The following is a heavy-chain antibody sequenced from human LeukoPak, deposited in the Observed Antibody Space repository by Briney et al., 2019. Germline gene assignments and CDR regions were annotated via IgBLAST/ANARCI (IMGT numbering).Heavy chain of an antibody. D-gene: IGHD6-13*01. CDR1: GFTFSSYS. CDR3: ASEGGIAAAGDDAFDI. J-gene: IGHJ3*02. CDR2: ISSSSSTM. Sequence: GGSLRLSCAASGFTFSSYSMNWVRQAPGKGLEWVSYISSSSSTMYYADSVKGRFTISRDNAKNSLYLQMNSLRAEDTAVYYCASEGGIAAAGDDAFDIWGQGTMVTVSS. V-gene: IGHV3-48*04.